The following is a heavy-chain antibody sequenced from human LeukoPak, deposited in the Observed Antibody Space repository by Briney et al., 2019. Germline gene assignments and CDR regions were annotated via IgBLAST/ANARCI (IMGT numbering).Heavy chain of an antibody. CDR1: GYTFTGYY. J-gene: IGHJ3*02. Sequence: ASVKVSCKASGYTFTGYYMHWVRQAPGQGLEWMGWINPNSGGTNYAQKFQGRVTMTRDTSISTAYMELSRLRSDDTAVYYCARGGDYYDGSGYYDDAFDIWGQGTMVTVSS. CDR3: ARGGDYYDGSGYYDDAFDI. D-gene: IGHD3-22*01. V-gene: IGHV1-2*02. CDR2: INPNSGGT.